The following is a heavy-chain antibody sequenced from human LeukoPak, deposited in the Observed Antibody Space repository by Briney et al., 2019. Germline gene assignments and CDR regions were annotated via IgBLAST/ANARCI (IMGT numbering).Heavy chain of an antibody. CDR1: GFTFSSYA. CDR2: ISYDGSNK. D-gene: IGHD3-10*01. CDR3: ARDQGYGSGPRYYFDY. V-gene: IGHV3-30*04. J-gene: IGHJ4*02. Sequence: PGRSLRLSCAASGFTFSSYAMHWVRQAPGKGLEWVAVISYDGSNKYYADSVKGRFTISRDNSKNTLYLQMNSLRAEDTAVYYCARDQGYGSGPRYYFDYWGQGTLVTVSS.